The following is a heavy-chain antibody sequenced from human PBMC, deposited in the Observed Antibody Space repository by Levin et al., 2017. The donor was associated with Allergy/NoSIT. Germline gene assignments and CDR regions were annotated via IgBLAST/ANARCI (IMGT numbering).Heavy chain of an antibody. V-gene: IGHV4-4*02. CDR2: IYHSGST. J-gene: IGHJ5*02. CDR1: GGSISSRNW. D-gene: IGHD6-19*01. CDR3: ARDSVAGHPRWFDP. Sequence: SETLSLTCAVSGGSISSRNWWSWVRQPPGKGLEWIGQIYHSGSTSYNPSLKSRVTISVDKSKNQFSLKLSSVTAADTAVYFCARDSVAGHPRWFDPWGQGTLVTVSS.